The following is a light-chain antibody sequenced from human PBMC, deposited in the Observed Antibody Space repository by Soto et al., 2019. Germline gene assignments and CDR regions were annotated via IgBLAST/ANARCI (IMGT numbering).Light chain of an antibody. CDR2: DVG. J-gene: IGLJ3*02. V-gene: IGLV2-14*03. CDR3: SSYTNSDTLV. CDR1: SSDIGAYTS. Sequence: QSALTQPASVSGSPGQSITISCTGTSSDIGAYTSVSWYQQHPGKAPKLIIYDVGDRPSGVSNRFSGSKSGNTAFLTISGLQAEDEADYHCSSYTNSDTLVFGGGTKVTVL.